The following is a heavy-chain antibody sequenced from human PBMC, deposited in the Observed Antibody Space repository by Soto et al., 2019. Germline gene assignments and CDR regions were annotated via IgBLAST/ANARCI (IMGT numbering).Heavy chain of an antibody. J-gene: IGHJ4*02. D-gene: IGHD1-20*01. V-gene: IGHV3-33*01. CDR2: IWYDGSNK. CDR3: ARDWYMVPEYYFDY. Sequence: QVQLVESGGGVVQPGRSLRLSCAASGFTFSSYGMHWVRQAPGKGLEWVAVIWYDGSNKYYADSVKGRFTISRDNSKNTLYLQMNSLRAEDTAVYYCARDWYMVPEYYFDYWGQGTLVTVSS. CDR1: GFTFSSYG.